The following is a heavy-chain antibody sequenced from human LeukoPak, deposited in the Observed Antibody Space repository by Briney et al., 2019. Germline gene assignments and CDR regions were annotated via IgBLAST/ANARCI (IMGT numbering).Heavy chain of an antibody. V-gene: IGHV3-23*01. CDR1: GFTFSIYA. Sequence: GGSLRLSCQASGFTFSIYAMSWVRQAPGKGLGWGSSINPDGGGSFFADSVKGRFTISRDDSRGVVYLQMNSLSAEDTAVYYCARSGVATCHYWGQGVLVTVSS. J-gene: IGHJ4*02. CDR3: ARSGVATCHY. D-gene: IGHD2-15*01. CDR2: INPDGGGS.